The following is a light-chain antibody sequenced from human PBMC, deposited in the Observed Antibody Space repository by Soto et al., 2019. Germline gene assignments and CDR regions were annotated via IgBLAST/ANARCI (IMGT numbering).Light chain of an antibody. CDR3: SSSRSSSIVL. CDR2: AVS. CDR1: SGDVDNYNY. V-gene: IGLV2-14*03. J-gene: IGLJ2*01. Sequence: QSVLTQPASVSGSPGQSITISCTGTSGDVDNYNYISWYQQHPGKVPKLIIYAVSNRPSGVSHRFSGSKSGNTASLTISGLQADDEADYYCSSSRSSSIVLFGGGTKLTVL.